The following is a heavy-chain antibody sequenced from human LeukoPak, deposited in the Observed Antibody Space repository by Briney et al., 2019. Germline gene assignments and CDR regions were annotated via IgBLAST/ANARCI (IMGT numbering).Heavy chain of an antibody. Sequence: GGSLRLSCAASGFTCSSYAMSWVRQAPGKGLEWVSGISGSGDNTYYADSVKGRFTISRDNSKNTLYVQVNSLETEDTAAYYCAKGSYYDSSGSFYFDYWGQGTLVTVSS. CDR3: AKGSYYDSSGSFYFDY. J-gene: IGHJ4*02. V-gene: IGHV3-23*01. D-gene: IGHD3-22*01. CDR2: ISGSGDNT. CDR1: GFTCSSYA.